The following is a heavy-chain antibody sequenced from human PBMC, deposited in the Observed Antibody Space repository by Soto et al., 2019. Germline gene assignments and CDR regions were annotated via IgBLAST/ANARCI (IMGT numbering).Heavy chain of an antibody. CDR2: IFYSGSA. D-gene: IGHD3-10*01. CDR3: DRGDGSSESFDY. V-gene: IGHV4-59*11. J-gene: IGHJ4*02. CDR1: GVSISPHA. Sequence: QVHLQESGPGLVKPSETLSLTCTVSGVSISPHAWSWIRQSPGKGLEWIGYIFYSGSANYNPSLMGRVTISVDTSKNRFSLTLRSVTAADTAVYYCDRGDGSSESFDYWGQGTLVTVSS.